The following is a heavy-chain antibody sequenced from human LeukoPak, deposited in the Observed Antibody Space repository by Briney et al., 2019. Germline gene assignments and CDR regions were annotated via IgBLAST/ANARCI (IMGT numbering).Heavy chain of an antibody. V-gene: IGHV3-30*02. CDR2: IRYDGSNK. Sequence: GGSLRLSCAASGFTFSGYGMHWVCQAAGKGLEWVAFIRYDGSNKYYADSVKGRFTISRDNSKNTLYLQMNSLRAEDTAVYYCAKEHSNWYNFDYWGQGTLVTVSS. CDR1: GFTFSGYG. D-gene: IGHD6-13*01. CDR3: AKEHSNWYNFDY. J-gene: IGHJ4*02.